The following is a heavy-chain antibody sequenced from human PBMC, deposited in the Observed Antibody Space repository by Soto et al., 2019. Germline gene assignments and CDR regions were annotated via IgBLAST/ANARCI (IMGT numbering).Heavy chain of an antibody. CDR3: ARCRGLDY. CDR2: IKHSGST. CDR1: GGSFSGYY. D-gene: IGHD3-10*01. J-gene: IGHJ4*02. Sequence: QVQLQQWGAGLLKPSETLSLTCAVYGGSFSGYYWCWIRQPPGKGLEWIAEIKHSGSTNSNPSLKSRVTISVDTSKNQFSLKLSSVTAADTAVDYGARCRGLDYWGQGTLVTVSS. V-gene: IGHV4-34*01.